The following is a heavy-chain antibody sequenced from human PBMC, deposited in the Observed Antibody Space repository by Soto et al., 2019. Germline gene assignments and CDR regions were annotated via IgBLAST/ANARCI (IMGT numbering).Heavy chain of an antibody. J-gene: IGHJ4*02. CDR1: GFTFSTYW. Sequence: EVQLVESGGGLVQPGGSLRLPCAASGFTFSTYWMTWVRQXPGRGMEWVASINQDGIEGYYVDSVRGRFTISRDNAKNSIYLQMNSLRAEDTAVYYCVCGGNFFVYWGQGTLVTVSP. D-gene: IGHD3-16*01. V-gene: IGHV3-7*01. CDR2: INQDGIEG. CDR3: VCGGNFFVY.